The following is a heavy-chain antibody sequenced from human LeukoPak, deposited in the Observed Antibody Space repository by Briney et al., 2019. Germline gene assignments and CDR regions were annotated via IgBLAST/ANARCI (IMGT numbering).Heavy chain of an antibody. CDR2: IIPILGIA. D-gene: IGHD5-12*01. V-gene: IGHV1-69*04. CDR1: GGTFSSYA. Sequence: SVKLSCKASGGTFSSYAISWVRQAPGQGLEWMGRIIPILGIANYAQKFQGRVTITADKSTSTAYMELSSLRSEDTAVYYCARGGLHIVATSHHFDYWGQGTLVTVSS. CDR3: ARGGLHIVATSHHFDY. J-gene: IGHJ4*02.